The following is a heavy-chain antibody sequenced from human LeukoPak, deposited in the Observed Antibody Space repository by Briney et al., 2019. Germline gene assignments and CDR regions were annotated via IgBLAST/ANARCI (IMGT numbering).Heavy chain of an antibody. D-gene: IGHD7-27*01. CDR3: ARDNWGSLDY. J-gene: IGHJ4*02. CDR2: SSNSGCT. CDR1: GGSVSSGSHP. Sequence: PSETLSLTCAVSGGSVSSGSHPWSWIRQPPGKGLEWIGYSSNSGCTNCSPSLKSRVTISVDTSKNQLSLKLTSVTAADTAVYYCARDNWGSLDYWGQGILVTVSS. V-gene: IGHV4-61*01.